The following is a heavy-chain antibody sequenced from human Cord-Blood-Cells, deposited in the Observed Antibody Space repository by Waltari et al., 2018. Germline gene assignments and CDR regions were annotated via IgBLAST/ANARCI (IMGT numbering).Heavy chain of an antibody. V-gene: IGHV4-34*01. D-gene: IGHD3-22*01. CDR1: GGSFSGYY. Sequence: QVQLQQWGAGLLKPSETLSLTCAVYGGSFSGYYWSWIRPHPGKGLEWIGEINHSGSTNYNPSLKSRVTISVDTSKNQFSLKLSSVTAADTAVYYCARGDYYDSSGYYYYYYYGMDVWGQGTTVTVSS. CDR3: ARGDYYDSSGYYYYYYYGMDV. CDR2: INHSGST. J-gene: IGHJ6*02.